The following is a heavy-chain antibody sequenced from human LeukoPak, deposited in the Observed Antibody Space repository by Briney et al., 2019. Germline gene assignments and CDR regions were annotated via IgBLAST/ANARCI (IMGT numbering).Heavy chain of an antibody. CDR2: IYHRGST. CDR1: GGFFSGYY. V-gene: IGHV4-34*01. Sequence: SETLSHTCADHGGFFSGYYWGWSRQPPGKGLEWIGSIYHRGSTYYNPSLKSRATISVDTSKNRFSLKFSSVTAAHTAWHYIAGSIAVESYYMDVWGKGTTVTISS. CDR3: AGSIAVESYYMDV. J-gene: IGHJ6*03. D-gene: IGHD6-19*01.